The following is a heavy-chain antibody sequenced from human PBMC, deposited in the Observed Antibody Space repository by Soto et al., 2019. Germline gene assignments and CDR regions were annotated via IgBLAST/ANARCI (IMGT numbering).Heavy chain of an antibody. V-gene: IGHV3-23*01. CDR2: ISGSVVST. J-gene: IGHJ4*02. CDR3: AKGILNSGYDYYFDN. D-gene: IGHD5-12*01. CDR1: GFTFSSYA. Sequence: EVQLLESGGGLVQPGGSLRLSCAASGFTFSSYAMSWVRQAPGKGLEWVSAISGSVVSTYYADSVKGRFTISRDNSKNTLYLQMNSLRAEDTAVYYCAKGILNSGYDYYFDNWGQGTLVTVSS.